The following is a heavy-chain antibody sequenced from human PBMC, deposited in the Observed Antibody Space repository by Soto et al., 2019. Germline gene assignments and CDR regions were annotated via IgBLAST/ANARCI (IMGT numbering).Heavy chain of an antibody. CDR1: GGSLSSGGYY. D-gene: IGHD2-2*01. CDR3: ARGSDGYCSSTSCYSDDY. CDR2: IYYSGST. Sequence: SETLSLTCTVSGGSLSSGGYYWSWIRQHPGKGLEWFGYIYYSGSTYYIPSLKSRVTISVDTSKNQFSLKLSSVTAADTAVYYCARGSDGYCSSTSCYSDDYWGQGTLVTVSS. J-gene: IGHJ4*02. V-gene: IGHV4-31*03.